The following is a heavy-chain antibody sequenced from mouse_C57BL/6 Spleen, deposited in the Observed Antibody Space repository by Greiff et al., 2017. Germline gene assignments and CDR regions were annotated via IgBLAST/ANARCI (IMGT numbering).Heavy chain of an antibody. Sequence: VQGVESGAELVKPGASVKISCKASGYAFSSYWMNWVKQRPGKGLEWIGQIYPGDGDTNYNGKFKGKATLTADKSSSTAYMQLSSLTSEDSAVYFCARTTTVVADWYFDVWGTGTTVTVSS. J-gene: IGHJ1*03. CDR2: IYPGDGDT. D-gene: IGHD1-1*01. CDR3: ARTTTVVADWYFDV. CDR1: GYAFSSYW. V-gene: IGHV1-80*01.